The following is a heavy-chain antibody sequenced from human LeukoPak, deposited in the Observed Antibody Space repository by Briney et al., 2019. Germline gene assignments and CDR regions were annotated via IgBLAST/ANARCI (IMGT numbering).Heavy chain of an antibody. Sequence: SVKVSCKASGGTFSSYAISWVRQAPGQGLEWMGGIIPIFGTANYAQKFQGRVTITTDESTSTAYMELSSLRSEDTAVYYCAKHYLYDRSGYGDAFDIWGQGTMVTVSS. CDR1: GGTFSSYA. CDR3: AKHYLYDRSGYGDAFDI. CDR2: IIPIFGTA. D-gene: IGHD3-22*01. V-gene: IGHV1-69*05. J-gene: IGHJ3*02.